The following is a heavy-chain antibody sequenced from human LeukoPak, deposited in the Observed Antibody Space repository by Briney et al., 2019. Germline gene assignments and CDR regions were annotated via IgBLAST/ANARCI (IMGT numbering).Heavy chain of an antibody. V-gene: IGHV3-48*01. Sequence: GGSLRLSCAASGFTFSSYSMNWVRQAPGEGLEWVSYISSSSSTIYYADSVKGRFTISRDNAKNSLYLQMNSLRAEDTAVYYCARELNRWELLGFDYWGQGTLVTVSS. CDR2: ISSSSSTI. CDR3: ARELNRWELLGFDY. J-gene: IGHJ4*02. D-gene: IGHD1-26*01. CDR1: GFTFSSYS.